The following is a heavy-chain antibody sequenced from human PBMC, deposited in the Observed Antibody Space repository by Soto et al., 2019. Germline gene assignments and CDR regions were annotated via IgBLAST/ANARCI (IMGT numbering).Heavy chain of an antibody. D-gene: IGHD2-15*01. CDR2: IYTDGTT. Sequence: QVQLQGSGPGQVKPSETLSLTYTVSGDSISDYFYWSWIRQPAGKGLEWIGRIYTDGTTKYNPSLKSRVTLSLDKSKNQFSLRLSSATAADTAVYYFAREVRGGFTGIFDQWGPGSRVTVSS. J-gene: IGHJ4*02. CDR1: GDSISDYFY. CDR3: AREVRGGFTGIFDQ. V-gene: IGHV4-4*07.